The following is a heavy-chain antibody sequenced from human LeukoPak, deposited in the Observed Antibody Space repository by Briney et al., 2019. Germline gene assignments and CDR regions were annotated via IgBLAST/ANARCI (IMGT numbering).Heavy chain of an antibody. CDR2: ISSSGDNT. V-gene: IGHV3-23*01. CDR1: GFIFSGYS. J-gene: IGHJ5*02. CDR3: AKDRVAIFGVVTTHWFDP. Sequence: GGSLRLSCAASGFIFSGYSMNWVRQAPGKGLEWVSGISSSGDNTYYADSVKGRSTISRDNSKKTLYLQMNSLRAEDTAVYYCAKDRVAIFGVVTTHWFDPWGQGTLVTVSS. D-gene: IGHD3-3*01.